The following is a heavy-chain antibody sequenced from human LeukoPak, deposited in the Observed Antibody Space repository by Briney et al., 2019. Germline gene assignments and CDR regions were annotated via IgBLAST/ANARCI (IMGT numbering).Heavy chain of an antibody. Sequence: GGSLRLSCAASGFTFSSYAMSWVRQAPGKGLEWVSAISGSGGSTYYADSVKGRFTISRDNSKNTLYLQMNSLRAEDTAVYYCAKDSAIMITFGGVLDYWGQGTLVTVSS. V-gene: IGHV3-23*01. CDR2: ISGSGGST. CDR3: AKDSAIMITFGGVLDY. D-gene: IGHD3-16*01. J-gene: IGHJ4*02. CDR1: GFTFSSYA.